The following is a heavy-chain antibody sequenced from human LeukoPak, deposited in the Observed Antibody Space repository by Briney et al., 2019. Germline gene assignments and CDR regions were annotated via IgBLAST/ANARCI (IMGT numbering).Heavy chain of an antibody. CDR3: AKGIYSSGWSYFDY. CDR1: GFTFSNSA. CDR2: LSGSGITT. J-gene: IGHJ4*01. D-gene: IGHD6-19*01. V-gene: IGHV3-23*01. Sequence: GXSLRLSCAASGFTFSNSAMSWVRQAPGKGLEWVSTLSGSGITTYYADSVKGRFTISRDNSKNTLYLQMNSLRAEDTAVYYCAKGIYSSGWSYFDYWGHGTLVTVSS.